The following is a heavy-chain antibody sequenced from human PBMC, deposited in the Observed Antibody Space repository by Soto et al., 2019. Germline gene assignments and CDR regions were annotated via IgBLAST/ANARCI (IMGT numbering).Heavy chain of an antibody. Sequence: GASVKVSCKASGYTFTSYDINWVRQTTGQGLEWMGWMNPNSGNTGYAQKFQGRVTMTRNTSISTAYMELSSLRSEDTAVYYCARANYDILTGYYWYYYYYGMDVWGQGTRSPSP. J-gene: IGHJ6*02. D-gene: IGHD3-9*01. CDR1: GYTFTSYD. CDR2: MNPNSGNT. CDR3: ARANYDILTGYYWYYYYYGMDV. V-gene: IGHV1-8*01.